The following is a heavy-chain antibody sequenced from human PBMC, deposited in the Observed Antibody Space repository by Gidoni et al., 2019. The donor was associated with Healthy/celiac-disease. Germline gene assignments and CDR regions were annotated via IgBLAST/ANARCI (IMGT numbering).Heavy chain of an antibody. CDR1: GYTFTGYY. CDR3: ARGSIVVVVAATSIWFDP. J-gene: IGHJ5*02. D-gene: IGHD2-15*01. CDR2: INPNSGGT. V-gene: IGHV1-2*04. Sequence: QVQLVQSGAEVKKPGASVKVSCKASGYTFTGYYMHWVRQAPGQGLEWMGWINPNSGGTNYAQKFQGWVTMTRDTSISTAYMELSRLRSDDTAVYYCARGSIVVVVAATSIWFDPWGQGTLVTVSS.